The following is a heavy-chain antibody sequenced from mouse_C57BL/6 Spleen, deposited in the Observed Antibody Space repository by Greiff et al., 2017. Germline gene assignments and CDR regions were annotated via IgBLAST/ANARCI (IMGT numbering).Heavy chain of an antibody. Sequence: VQLQQSGAELVRPGTSVKMSCKASGYTFTNYWIGWAKQRPGHGLEWIGDIYPGGGYTNYNEKFKGKATLTADKSSSTAYMQFSSLTSEDSAIYYCARKDDGYYGYWGQGTTLTVSS. CDR1: GYTFTNYW. CDR3: ARKDDGYYGY. J-gene: IGHJ2*01. D-gene: IGHD2-3*01. CDR2: IYPGGGYT. V-gene: IGHV1-63*01.